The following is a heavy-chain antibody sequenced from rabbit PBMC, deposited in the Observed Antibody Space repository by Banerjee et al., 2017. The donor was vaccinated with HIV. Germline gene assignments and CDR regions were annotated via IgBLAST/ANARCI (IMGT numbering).Heavy chain of an antibody. D-gene: IGHD4-1*01. J-gene: IGHJ4*01. V-gene: IGHV1S47*01. CDR3: ARDLVGVIGWNFGL. CDR2: IDPVFGST. CDR1: KFDFNSGG. Sequence: QEHLVESGGGLVQPGGSLTLSCKASKFDFNSGGVSWVRQAPGKGLEWIGYIDPVFGSTYYATWVNGRFTISSHNAQNTLYLQLNSLTAADTATYSCARDLVGVIGWNFGLRGPGTLVTVS.